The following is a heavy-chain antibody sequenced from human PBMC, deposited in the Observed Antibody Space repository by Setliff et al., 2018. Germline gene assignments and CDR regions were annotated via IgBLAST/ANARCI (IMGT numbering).Heavy chain of an antibody. Sequence: GGSLRLSCTASGLSYSNYWVSWVRQTPGKGPEWVGRIKSSREGATSDYGAPAKGRFTISRDDSKNMIYLQMNNLKTEDTGFYYCTTGPRDSRNYLNWFDPWGQGTLVTVSS. CDR2: IKSSREGATS. J-gene: IGHJ5*02. CDR3: TTGPRDSRNYLNWFDP. V-gene: IGHV3-15*01. D-gene: IGHD4-4*01. CDR1: GLSYSNYW.